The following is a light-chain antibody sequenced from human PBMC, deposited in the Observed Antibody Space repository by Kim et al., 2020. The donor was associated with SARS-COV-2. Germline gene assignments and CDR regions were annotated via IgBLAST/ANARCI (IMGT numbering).Light chain of an antibody. CDR2: VNRDGSH. V-gene: IGLV4-69*01. CDR1: GTHHHYA. J-gene: IGLJ2*01. Sequence: GAPVKLTGTLSGTHHHYAIAWHQQRPERGPHFLLKVNRDGSHYRGDGSPDRFSGSSSESERYLTISNLQSDDEADYFCQTWGTPVVFGGGTQLTVL. CDR3: QTWGTPVV.